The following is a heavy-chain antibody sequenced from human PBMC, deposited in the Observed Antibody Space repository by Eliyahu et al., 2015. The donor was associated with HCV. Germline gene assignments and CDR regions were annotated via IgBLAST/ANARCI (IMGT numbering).Heavy chain of an antibody. CDR1: GGSXTTYY. V-gene: IGHV4-59*01. Sequence: QVQLQESGPGLVKPSETLSLIXSVSGGSXTTYYWSWIRQPPGKGLXWIGYIHYSGSTNYNPSXXSRXTLSIDTSKNQFSLKLSSVTAADTALYYCSXGGGGIAVAGTGGWFDPWGQGTLVTVSS. D-gene: IGHD6-19*01. CDR2: IHYSGST. CDR3: SXGGGGIAVAGTGGWFDP. J-gene: IGHJ5*02.